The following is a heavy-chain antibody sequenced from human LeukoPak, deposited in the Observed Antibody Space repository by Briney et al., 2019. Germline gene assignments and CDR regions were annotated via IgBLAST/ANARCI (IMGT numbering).Heavy chain of an antibody. CDR1: GITFSSYS. D-gene: IGHD3-16*01. V-gene: IGHV3-48*01. J-gene: IGHJ4*02. CDR2: ISSFSGTI. Sequence: GGSLRLSCVASGITFSSYSMDWVRQAPGKGLEWVSYISSFSGTINYADSVKGRFTISRDNAKNSLYLQMNSLRAEDTAVYYCARDQGGVGYWGQGTLVTVSS. CDR3: ARDQGGVGY.